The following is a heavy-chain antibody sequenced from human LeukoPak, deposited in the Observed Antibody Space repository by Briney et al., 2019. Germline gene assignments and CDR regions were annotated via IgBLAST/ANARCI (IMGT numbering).Heavy chain of an antibody. Sequence: ASVKVSCKASGYTFTSYGISWVRQAPGQGLEWMGWISAYNGNTNYAQKLQGRVTMTTDTSTSTAYMELRSLRSDDTAVYYWAREYCSGGSCSFDYWGQGTLVTVSS. CDR2: ISAYNGNT. CDR1: GYTFTSYG. V-gene: IGHV1-18*04. CDR3: AREYCSGGSCSFDY. D-gene: IGHD2-15*01. J-gene: IGHJ4*02.